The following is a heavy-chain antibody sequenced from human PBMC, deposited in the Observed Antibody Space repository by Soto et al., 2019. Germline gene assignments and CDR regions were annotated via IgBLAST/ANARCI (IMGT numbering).Heavy chain of an antibody. CDR2: ISYSGST. CDR3: ARDDSTGGFDF. J-gene: IGHJ4*02. V-gene: IGHV4-59*01. CDR1: GDSISRFY. Sequence: SETLSLTCTVSGDSISRFYWSWIRQPPGKGLEWLGYISYSGSTNYSPALRSRVTISADTSKNQFSLKLNAVTAADTAVYYCARDDSTGGFDFWGQGALVPVSP. D-gene: IGHD6-19*01.